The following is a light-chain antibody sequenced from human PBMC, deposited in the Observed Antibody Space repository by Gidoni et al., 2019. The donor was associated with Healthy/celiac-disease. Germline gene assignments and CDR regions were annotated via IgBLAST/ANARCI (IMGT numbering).Light chain of an antibody. CDR2: AAS. CDR1: QSMSSY. CDR3: QQSYSTPHT. V-gene: IGKV1-39*01. Sequence: DIQMTQSPSSLSASVGDRVTITCRASQSMSSYLNWYQQKPGKAPKLLIYAASSLQSGVPSRFSGSGSGTDFTLTISSLQPEDFANYYCQQSYSTPHTFGQGTKLEIK. J-gene: IGKJ2*01.